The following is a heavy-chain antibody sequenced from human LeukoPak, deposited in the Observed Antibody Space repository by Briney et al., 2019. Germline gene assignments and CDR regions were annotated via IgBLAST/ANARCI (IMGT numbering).Heavy chain of an antibody. CDR1: GFTFGDYA. J-gene: IGHJ4*02. CDR3: TSRGGELPPFDY. CDR2: IRSTVYGGTP. D-gene: IGHD1-26*01. Sequence: GGSLKLSCTASGFTFGDYAMTWVRQAPGKGLEWVGFIRSTVYGGTPEYAASVKGRFTISRDDSKGIAYLQMNSLKTEDTAVYYCTSRGGELPPFDYWGQGTLVTVSS. V-gene: IGHV3-49*04.